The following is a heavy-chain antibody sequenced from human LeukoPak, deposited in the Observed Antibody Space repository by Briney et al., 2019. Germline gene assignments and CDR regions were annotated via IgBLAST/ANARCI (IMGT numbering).Heavy chain of an antibody. CDR1: GGSISSYY. D-gene: IGHD6-13*01. J-gene: IGHJ5*02. CDR3: ARDLLREYSSSWFDP. CDR2: IYTSGST. V-gene: IGHV4-4*07. Sequence: SETLSLTCTVSGGSISSYYWSWIRQPAGKGLEWIGRIYTSGSTNYNPSLKSRATMSVDTSKNQFSLKLSSVTAADTAVYYCARDLLREYSSSWFDPWGQGTLVTVSS.